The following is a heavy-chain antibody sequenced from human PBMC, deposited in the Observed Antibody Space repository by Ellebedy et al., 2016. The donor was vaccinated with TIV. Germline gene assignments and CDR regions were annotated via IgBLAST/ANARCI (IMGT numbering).Heavy chain of an antibody. Sequence: GESLKISXAASGFTFSDYTMNWVRQAPGKGLEWISHISGSRGRSSVYYAASVKGRFTISRDNAKSSLYMQMNSLRDEDTAVYYCARDPPDYRDINNWFDSWGQGTLVTVSS. CDR1: GFTFSDYT. D-gene: IGHD4-11*01. J-gene: IGHJ5*01. CDR2: ISGSRGRSSV. V-gene: IGHV3-48*02. CDR3: ARDPPDYRDINNWFDS.